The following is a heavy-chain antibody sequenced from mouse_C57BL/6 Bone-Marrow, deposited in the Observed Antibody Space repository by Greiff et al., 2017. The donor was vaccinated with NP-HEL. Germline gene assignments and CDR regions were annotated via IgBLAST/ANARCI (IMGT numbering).Heavy chain of an antibody. V-gene: IGHV1-26*01. CDR1: GYTFTDYY. CDR2: INPNNGGT. CDR3: ATYEAYGYDDAMDY. D-gene: IGHD2-2*01. Sequence: EVQLQQSGPELVKPGASVKISCKASGYTFTDYYMNWVKQSHGKSLEWIGDINPNNGGTSYNQKFKGKATLTVDKSSSTAYMELRSLTSEDSAVYYCATYEAYGYDDAMDYWGQGTSVTVSS. J-gene: IGHJ4*01.